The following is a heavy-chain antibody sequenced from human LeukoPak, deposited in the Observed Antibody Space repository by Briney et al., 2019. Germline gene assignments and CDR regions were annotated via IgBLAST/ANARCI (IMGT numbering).Heavy chain of an antibody. V-gene: IGHV4-4*07. D-gene: IGHD3-22*01. Sequence: PSETLSLTCTVSGGSISSYYWSWIRQPAGKGLEWIGRIYTSGSTNYNPSLKSRVTMSVDTSKNQFSLKLSSVTAADTAVYYCARGLSYYVSSGYYYDYFDYWGQGTLVTVSS. CDR1: GGSISSYY. CDR2: IYTSGST. J-gene: IGHJ4*02. CDR3: ARGLSYYVSSGYYYDYFDY.